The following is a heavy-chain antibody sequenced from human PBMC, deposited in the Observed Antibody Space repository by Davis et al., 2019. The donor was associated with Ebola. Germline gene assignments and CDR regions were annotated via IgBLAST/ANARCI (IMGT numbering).Heavy chain of an antibody. CDR2: INPNSGGT. CDR1: GYTFTDYY. J-gene: IGHJ4*02. D-gene: IGHD3-16*01. CDR3: ARDDKVMHFDF. V-gene: IGHV1-2*02. Sequence: ASVKVSCKASGYTFTDYYMHWVRQAPGQGLEWMGWINPNSGGTDYAQKFQGRVTMTRDTSISTAYMELSRLRSDDTALYYCARDDKVMHFDFWGQGTLVTVSS.